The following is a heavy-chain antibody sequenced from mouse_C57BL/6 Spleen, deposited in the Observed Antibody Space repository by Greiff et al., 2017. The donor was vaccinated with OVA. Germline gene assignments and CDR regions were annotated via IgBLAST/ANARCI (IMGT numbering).Heavy chain of an antibody. J-gene: IGHJ2*01. CDR2: IDPSDSYT. Sequence: VQLQQPGAVLVMPGASVKLSCKASGYTFTSYWMHWVKQRPGQGLEWIGEIDPSDSYTNYNQKFKGKSTLTVDKSSSTAYMQLSSLTSEDSAVYYCARSDTTVVAHFDYWGQGTTLTVSS. V-gene: IGHV1-69*01. D-gene: IGHD1-1*01. CDR1: GYTFTSYW. CDR3: ARSDTTVVAHFDY.